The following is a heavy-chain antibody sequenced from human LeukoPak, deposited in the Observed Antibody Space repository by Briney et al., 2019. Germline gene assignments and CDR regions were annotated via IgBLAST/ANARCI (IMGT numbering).Heavy chain of an antibody. V-gene: IGHV4-59*01. J-gene: IGHJ6*03. D-gene: IGHD6-6*01. CDR2: IYYSGST. Sequence: SETLSLSCTGSVGSLSSYYWSWIRQPPGKGLEWLGYIYYSGSTNYNPSLKSRVTISVDTCKNHFSLKQSSVTAADTAVYYCARVGAAQPGDYYYYYYMDVWGKGTTVTVSS. CDR1: VGSLSSYY. CDR3: ARVGAAQPGDYYYYYYMDV.